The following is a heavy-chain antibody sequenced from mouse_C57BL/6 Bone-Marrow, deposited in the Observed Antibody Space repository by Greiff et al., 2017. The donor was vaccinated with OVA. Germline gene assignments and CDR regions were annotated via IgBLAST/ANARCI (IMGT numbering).Heavy chain of an antibody. Sequence: QVQLQQSGAELAKPGASVKLSCKASGYTFTSYWMHWVKQRPGQGLEWIGYLNPSSGYTKYNQKFKDKATLTADKSSSTAYMQLSSLTYEDSAVYYCATDNYVWYFDVWGTGTTVTVSS. CDR2: LNPSSGYT. J-gene: IGHJ1*03. V-gene: IGHV1-7*01. CDR3: ATDNYVWYFDV. CDR1: GYTFTSYW. D-gene: IGHD1-3*01.